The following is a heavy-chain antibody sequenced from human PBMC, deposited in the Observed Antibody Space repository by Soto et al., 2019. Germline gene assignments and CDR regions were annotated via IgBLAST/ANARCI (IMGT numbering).Heavy chain of an antibody. CDR1: GYTFTSYY. V-gene: IGHV1-46*03. CDR3: ARVGASGSGSYYNVGYFDS. CDR2: INPSGGST. D-gene: IGHD3-10*01. Sequence: ASVKVSCKASGYTFTSYYMHWVRQAPGQGLEWMGIINPSGGSTSYAQKFQGRVTMTRDTSTSTVYMELSSLRSEDTAVYYCARVGASGSGSYYNVGYFDSWGQGTLVT. J-gene: IGHJ4*02.